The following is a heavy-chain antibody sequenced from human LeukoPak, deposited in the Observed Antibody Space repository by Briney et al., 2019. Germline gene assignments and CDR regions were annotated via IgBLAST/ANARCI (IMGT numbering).Heavy chain of an antibody. V-gene: IGHV4-59*01. CDR1: GGSISSYY. CDR3: ETSNLFHPYWYFGL. Sequence: SETLSLTCTVSGGSISSYYWSWIRQPPGKGLEWIGYIFYSGSTNYNPSLKSRVTLSIDTSKNQFSLKLTSVTAADAAVYYCETSNLFHPYWYFGLCGCGTLVTVSS. CDR2: IFYSGST. J-gene: IGHJ2*01. D-gene: IGHD4-11*01.